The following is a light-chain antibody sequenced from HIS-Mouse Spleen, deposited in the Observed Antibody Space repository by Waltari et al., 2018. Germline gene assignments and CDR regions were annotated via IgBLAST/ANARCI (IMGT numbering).Light chain of an antibody. Sequence: QSALTQPASVSGSPGQSITTPCTGTSSAGGSYNLLPWYQQHPGNAPKLLIYEGSKRPSGVSNRVSGSKSGNTASLTISGLQAEDEADYYCCSYAGSSTWVFGGGTKLTVL. J-gene: IGLJ3*02. CDR2: EGS. CDR3: CSYAGSSTWV. V-gene: IGLV2-23*01. CDR1: SSAGGSYNL.